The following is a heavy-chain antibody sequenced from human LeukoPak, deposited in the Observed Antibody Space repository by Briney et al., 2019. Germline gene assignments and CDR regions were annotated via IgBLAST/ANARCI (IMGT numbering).Heavy chain of an antibody. CDR3: ARDPLAVVTPNYYYGMDV. J-gene: IGHJ6*02. V-gene: IGHV1-69*04. CDR2: IIPILGIA. CDR1: GGTFSSYT. D-gene: IGHD4-23*01. Sequence: GSSVKVSCKASGGTFSSYTISWVRQAPGQGLEWMGRIIPILGIANYAQKFQGRVTITADKSTSTAYMELSSLRSEDTAVYYCARDPLAVVTPNYYYGMDVWGQGTTVTVSS.